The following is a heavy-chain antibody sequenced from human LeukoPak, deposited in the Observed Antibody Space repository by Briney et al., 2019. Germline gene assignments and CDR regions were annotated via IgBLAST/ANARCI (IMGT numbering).Heavy chain of an antibody. CDR3: AKKSVYDY. CDR1: GFTFRSYG. V-gene: IGHV3-30*02. CDR2: IRYDGSNK. J-gene: IGHJ4*02. D-gene: IGHD1-14*01. Sequence: VGSLRLSCAAPGFTFRSYGVHWVRQAPGKGLEWAALIRYDGSNKYYADSVKGRYTISRDNSKTTRYLQRNTSRAEDTPVYFSAKKSVYDYWGQGTLVTVSS.